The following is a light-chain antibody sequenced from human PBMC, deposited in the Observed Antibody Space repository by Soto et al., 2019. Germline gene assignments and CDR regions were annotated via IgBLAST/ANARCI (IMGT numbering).Light chain of an antibody. CDR2: KAS. V-gene: IGKV1-5*03. Sequence: DIQMTQSPSTLSASVGDRVTITCRASQSISSWLAWYQQKPGKAPKLLIYKASDLESGVPSRFSGSGSGTEFTLTISSLQTDDFATYYCQQYNSYPWTFGQGTKVEIK. CDR1: QSISSW. J-gene: IGKJ1*01. CDR3: QQYNSYPWT.